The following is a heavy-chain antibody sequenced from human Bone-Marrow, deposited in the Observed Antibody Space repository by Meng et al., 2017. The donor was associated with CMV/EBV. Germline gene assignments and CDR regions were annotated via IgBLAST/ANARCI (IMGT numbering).Heavy chain of an antibody. CDR2: MNPNSGNT. D-gene: IGHD1-26*01. J-gene: IGHJ3*02. Sequence: ASVKVSCKASGYTFTSYDINWVRQATGQGLEWMGWMNPNSGNTGYAQKFQGRVTITRNTSISTAYMELSSLRSEDTAVYYCARGGATSLGSAFDIWGQGTMVTVSS. CDR1: GYTFTSYD. CDR3: ARGGATSLGSAFDI. V-gene: IGHV1-8*03.